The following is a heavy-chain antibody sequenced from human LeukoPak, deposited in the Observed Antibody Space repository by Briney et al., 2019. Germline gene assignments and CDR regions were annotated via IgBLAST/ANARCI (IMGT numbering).Heavy chain of an antibody. Sequence: GGSLRLSCAASGFTFSSYGMSWVRQAPGKGLEWVSAISGSGGSTYYADSVKGRFTISRDNSKNTLYLQMNSLRAEDTAVYYCAKDARLWFGEAYYFDYWGQGTLVTVSS. D-gene: IGHD3-10*01. V-gene: IGHV3-23*01. J-gene: IGHJ4*02. CDR2: ISGSGGST. CDR1: GFTFSSYG. CDR3: AKDARLWFGEAYYFDY.